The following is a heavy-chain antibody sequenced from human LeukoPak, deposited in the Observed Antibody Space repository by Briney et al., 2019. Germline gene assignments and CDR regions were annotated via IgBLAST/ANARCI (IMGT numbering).Heavy chain of an antibody. CDR1: GDSVSTNSAA. D-gene: IGHD3-22*01. Sequence: SQTLSLTCDISGDSVSTNSAAWNWIRQSPSRGLEWLGRTYYRSKWYHDYAPSVQSRITINPDTSKNQFSLHLNSVTPEDTAVYYCAKDSDYYHSSGYYYAYFQHWGQGTLVTVSS. J-gene: IGHJ1*01. CDR3: AKDSDYYHSSGYYYAYFQH. CDR2: TYYRSKWYH. V-gene: IGHV6-1*01.